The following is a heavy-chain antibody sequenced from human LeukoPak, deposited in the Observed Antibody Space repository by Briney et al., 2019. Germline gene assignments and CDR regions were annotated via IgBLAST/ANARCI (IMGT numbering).Heavy chain of an antibody. J-gene: IGHJ4*02. Sequence: GGSLRLSCAASKFTFSDYYMSWIRQAPGKGLEWVSYISSSGSTIYYADSVKGRFTISRDNAKNSLYLQMNSLRAEDTAVYYCASSTRRYCSGGSCWEYWGQGTLVTVSS. V-gene: IGHV3-11*01. CDR3: ASSTRRYCSGGSCWEY. CDR1: KFTFSDYY. D-gene: IGHD2-15*01. CDR2: ISSSGSTI.